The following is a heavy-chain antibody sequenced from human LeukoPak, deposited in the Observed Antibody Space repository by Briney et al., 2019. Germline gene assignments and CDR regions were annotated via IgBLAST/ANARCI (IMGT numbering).Heavy chain of an antibody. D-gene: IGHD2-15*01. CDR2: IYSGDSDT. CDR1: GYIFSDYW. V-gene: IGHV5-51*01. Sequence: GESLQISCRGSGYIFSDYWIGWMRQMPGRGLEWMGIIYSGDSDTRYMPSFQGQVTISADKSINTAYLQWSSLKASDTAVYFCARERGYYCSTGSCYFDFWGQGTLVTVSS. J-gene: IGHJ4*02. CDR3: ARERGYYCSTGSCYFDF.